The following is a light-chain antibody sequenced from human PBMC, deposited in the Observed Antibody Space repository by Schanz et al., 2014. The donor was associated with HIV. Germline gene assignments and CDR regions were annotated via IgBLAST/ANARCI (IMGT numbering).Light chain of an antibody. Sequence: QLVLTQSPSASASLGASVKLTCTLSSGLSKYAIAWHQQQPEQGPRFLMKVNSDGSHLKGDGIPHRFSGSSSGSERYLIISSLQSDDEADYYCQTWDTGIVVFGGGTKLTVL. CDR2: VNSDGSH. J-gene: IGLJ2*01. CDR3: QTWDTGIVV. V-gene: IGLV4-69*01. CDR1: SGLSKYA.